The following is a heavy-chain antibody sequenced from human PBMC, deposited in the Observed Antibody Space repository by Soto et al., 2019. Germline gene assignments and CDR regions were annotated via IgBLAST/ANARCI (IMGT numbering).Heavy chain of an antibody. CDR2: IYYTGLT. CDR3: AREWKQDYYYDGMDV. J-gene: IGHJ6*02. V-gene: IGHV4-59*12. D-gene: IGHD1-1*01. Sequence: PSETLSLTCTVSGGSISSYYWTWIRQPPEKGLEWIGYIYYTGLTSYNPSLKSRLIISIDTSKNQFSLKVGSVTAADTAVYYCAREWKQDYYYDGMDVWGQGTKVTVSS. CDR1: GGSISSYY.